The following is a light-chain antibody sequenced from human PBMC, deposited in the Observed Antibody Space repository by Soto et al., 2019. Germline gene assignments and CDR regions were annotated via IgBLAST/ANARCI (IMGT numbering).Light chain of an antibody. Sequence: DMQLSQCTSSPSGSLGDRDNTTCPARQCISAWLAWYQQKPGEAPKLLMYKASSLDSGVPARFSGSGSGTEFTLTISSLQSEDFAVYYCQQYNNWPPWTFGQGTNVDI. J-gene: IGKJ1*01. CDR1: QCISAW. CDR3: QQYNNWPPWT. CDR2: KAS. V-gene: IGKV1-5*03.